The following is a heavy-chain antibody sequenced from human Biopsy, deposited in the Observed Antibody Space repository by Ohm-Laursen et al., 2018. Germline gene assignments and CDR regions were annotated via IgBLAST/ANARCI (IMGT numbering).Heavy chain of an antibody. V-gene: IGHV3-30*18. D-gene: IGHD5/OR15-5a*01. CDR2: ISYDQITK. Sequence: SLRLSCAASGFTVRTYGMHWVRLAPGKGLEWVAVISYDQITKHYADSVRGRFTISGDNSKNTLYLQVNSLRAEDTAVYYCAKDLSVYYYYGIDVWGQGTTVTVSS. CDR3: AKDLSVYYYYGIDV. J-gene: IGHJ6*02. CDR1: GFTVRTYG.